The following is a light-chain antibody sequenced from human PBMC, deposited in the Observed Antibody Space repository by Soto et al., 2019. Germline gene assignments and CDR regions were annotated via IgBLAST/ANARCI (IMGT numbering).Light chain of an antibody. Sequence: EIVLTQSPGTLSLSPGDRATLSCRASQSVSSNYLAWYQQKPGRAPRLLIYGASRGAAGIPDRFSGSGSGTDFTLTISRLEPDDFAGYFCQQYGRSPMFTFGQGTKLEVK. CDR1: QSVSSNY. J-gene: IGKJ2*01. CDR3: QQYGRSPMFT. V-gene: IGKV3-20*01. CDR2: GAS.